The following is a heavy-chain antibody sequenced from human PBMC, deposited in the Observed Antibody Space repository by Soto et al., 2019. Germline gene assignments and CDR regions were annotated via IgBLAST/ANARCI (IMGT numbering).Heavy chain of an antibody. J-gene: IGHJ4*02. D-gene: IGHD3-22*01. CDR2: ISGSGGST. V-gene: IGHV3-23*01. CDR1: GFTFSSYA. CDR3: SKDRGSGYYPYYFDY. Sequence: PGGSLRLSCAASGFTFSSYAMSWVRQAPGKGLEWVSAISGSGGSTYYADSVKGRFTISRDNSKNTLYLQMNSLRAEDTAVYYFSKDRGSGYYPYYFDYWGQGTLVTVSS.